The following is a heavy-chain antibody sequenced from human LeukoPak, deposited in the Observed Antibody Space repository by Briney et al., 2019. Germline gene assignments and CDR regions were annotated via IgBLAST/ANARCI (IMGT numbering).Heavy chain of an antibody. CDR2: IYYSGST. J-gene: IGHJ6*02. CDR1: GGSISSGGYS. V-gene: IGHV4-31*03. Sequence: SQTLSLTCTVSGGSISSGGYSWSWIRQHPGKGLEWIGYIYYSGSTYYNPSLESRVTISVDTSKNQFSLKLSSVTAADTAVYYCARQNSGSYSLSYYYYGMDVWGQGTTVTVSS. D-gene: IGHD1-26*01. CDR3: ARQNSGSYSLSYYYYGMDV.